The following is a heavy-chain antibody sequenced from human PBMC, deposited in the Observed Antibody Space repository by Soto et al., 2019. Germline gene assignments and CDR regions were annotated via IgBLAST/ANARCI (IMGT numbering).Heavy chain of an antibody. Sequence: PGGSLRLSCAASGFTFSSYGMHWVRQAPGKGLEWVAVISYDGSNKYYADSVKGRFIISRDNSKNTLYLQMNSLRAEDTAVYYCAKEGDSSSGMDVWGQGTTVTVSS. CDR3: AKEGDSSSGMDV. D-gene: IGHD6-6*01. CDR2: ISYDGSNK. CDR1: GFTFSSYG. J-gene: IGHJ6*02. V-gene: IGHV3-30*18.